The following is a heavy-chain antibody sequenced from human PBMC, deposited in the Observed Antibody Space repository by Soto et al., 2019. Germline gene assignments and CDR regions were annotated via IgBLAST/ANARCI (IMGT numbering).Heavy chain of an antibody. Sequence: SETVSLTCTVSGGSISSYYWSWIRQPPGKGLEWIGYIYYSGSTNYNPSLKSRVTISVDTSKNQFSLKLSSVTAADTAVYYCARARIVGATYRWFDPWGQGTLVTVSS. V-gene: IGHV4-59*01. D-gene: IGHD1-26*01. CDR1: GGSISSYY. CDR2: IYYSGST. J-gene: IGHJ5*02. CDR3: ARARIVGATYRWFDP.